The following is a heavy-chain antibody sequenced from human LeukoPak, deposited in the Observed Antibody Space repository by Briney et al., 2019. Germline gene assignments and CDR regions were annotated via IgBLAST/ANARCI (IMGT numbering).Heavy chain of an antibody. J-gene: IGHJ4*02. CDR2: IKSKTDGGTT. CDR3: TTDYGSGSYHYFNY. Sequence: GGSLRLSCAASGFTFSNTWMNWVRQAPGKGLEWVGRIKSKTDGGTTDYAAPVKGRFTILRDDSKNTLYLQMNSLKTEDTAVYYCTTDYGSGSYHYFNYWGQGTLVTVSS. D-gene: IGHD3-10*01. V-gene: IGHV3-15*01. CDR1: GFTFSNTW.